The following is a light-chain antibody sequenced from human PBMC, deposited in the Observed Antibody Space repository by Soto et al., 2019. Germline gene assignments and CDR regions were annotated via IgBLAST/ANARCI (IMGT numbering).Light chain of an antibody. CDR1: SPDL. CDR2: EDT. CDR3: SSDSPTGVRL. V-gene: IGLV2-23*01. J-gene: IGLJ2*01. Sequence: QSVLTQPASVSGSPGQSITISCTGSPDLVSWYQQHPGSAPKLLIDEDTKRPSAVSERFSGSRSGNTASLTISGLQADDEADYYCSSDSPTGVRLFGGGTQLTVL.